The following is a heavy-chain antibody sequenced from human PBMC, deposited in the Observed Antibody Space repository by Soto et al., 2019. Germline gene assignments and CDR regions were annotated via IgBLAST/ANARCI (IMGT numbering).Heavy chain of an antibody. V-gene: IGHV4-59*08. CDR3: ARFNWYFDL. CDR1: GGSISSYY. CDR2: IYYSGST. Sequence: QVQLQESGPGLVKPSETLSLTCTVSGGSISSYYWSWIRQPPGKGLEWIGYIYYSGSTNYNPSLTSRVTISVDTSKNQFSLQLRSVTAADTAVYYCARFNWYFDLWGRGTLVTVSS. J-gene: IGHJ2*01.